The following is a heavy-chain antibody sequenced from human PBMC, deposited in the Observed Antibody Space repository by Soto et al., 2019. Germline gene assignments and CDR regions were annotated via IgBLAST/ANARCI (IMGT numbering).Heavy chain of an antibody. CDR3: AKVWGYDILTGYYNNWFDP. J-gene: IGHJ5*02. CDR1: GFTFSSYA. D-gene: IGHD3-9*01. Sequence: QSGGSLRLSCAASGFTFSSYAMSWVRQAPGKGLEWVSAISGSGGSTYYADSVKGRFTISRDNSKNTLYLQMNSLRAEDTAVYYCAKVWGYDILTGYYNNWFDPWGQGTLVTVSS. V-gene: IGHV3-23*01. CDR2: ISGSGGST.